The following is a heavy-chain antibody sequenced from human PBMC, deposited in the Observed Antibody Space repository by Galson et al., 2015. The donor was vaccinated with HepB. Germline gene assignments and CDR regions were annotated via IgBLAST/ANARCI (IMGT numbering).Heavy chain of an antibody. CDR3: AKGLDYDFWNFDS. D-gene: IGHD3-3*01. CDR2: IGISGGNT. J-gene: IGHJ4*02. CDR1: GFTVSNAV. Sequence: SLRLSCAASGFTVSNAVMSWVRQAPGAGLGWVSAIGISGGNTYYAASVKGLFTISRDDSTRTLYLQMNSLRGADTAVYYCAKGLDYDFWNFDSWGQGSQVAVSS. V-gene: IGHV3-23*01.